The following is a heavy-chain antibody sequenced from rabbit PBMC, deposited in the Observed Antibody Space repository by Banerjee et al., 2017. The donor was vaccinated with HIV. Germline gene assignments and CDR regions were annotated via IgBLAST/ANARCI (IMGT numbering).Heavy chain of an antibody. CDR3: ARDIARVSAANL. CDR1: GFSFSNKYV. J-gene: IGHJ4*01. CDR2: INTSSGNT. V-gene: IGHV1S45*01. D-gene: IGHD4-1*01. Sequence: QEQLEESGGGLVQTEGSMTLTCTASGFSFSNKYVMCWVRQAPGKGLEWIACINTSSGNTVYATWAKGRFTISKTSSTTVTLQMTSLTAADTATYFCARDIARVSAANLWGPGTLFTVS.